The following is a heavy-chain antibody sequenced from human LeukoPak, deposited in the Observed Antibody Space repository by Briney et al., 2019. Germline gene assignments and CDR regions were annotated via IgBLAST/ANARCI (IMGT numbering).Heavy chain of an antibody. CDR2: IWNDGKND. D-gene: IGHD6-13*01. Sequence: PGRSLRLSCAASGFTFSSYGMHWVRQAPGKGLEWVAVIWNDGKNDFHADSVKGRFTISRDNSKNTLFLQMNSLRGEDTAVYYCARDRGSRWFGPIDYWGLGTLVTVSS. CDR1: GFTFSSYG. V-gene: IGHV3-33*08. J-gene: IGHJ4*02. CDR3: ARDRGSRWFGPIDY.